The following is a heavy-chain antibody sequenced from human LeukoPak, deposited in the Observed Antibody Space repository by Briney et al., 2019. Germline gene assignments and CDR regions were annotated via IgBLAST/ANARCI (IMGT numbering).Heavy chain of an antibody. CDR2: IRSKAYGGTT. V-gene: IGHV3-49*04. Sequence: GGSLRLSCTASGFTFGDYAMSWVRQAPGKGLEWVGFIRSKAYGGTTEYAASVKGRFTISRDDSKSIAYLQMNSLKTEDTAVYYCTRDLGPGADHYDSSGYYYYYGMDVWGQGTTVTVSS. J-gene: IGHJ6*02. CDR1: GFTFGDYA. D-gene: IGHD3-22*01. CDR3: TRDLGPGADHYDSSGYYYYYGMDV.